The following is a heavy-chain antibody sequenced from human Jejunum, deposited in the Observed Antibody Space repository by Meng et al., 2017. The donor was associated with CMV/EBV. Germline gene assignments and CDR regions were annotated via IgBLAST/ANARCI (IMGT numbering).Heavy chain of an antibody. D-gene: IGHD6-13*01. V-gene: IGHV3-66*01. Sequence: AHVEEPGAGLVEPGGSLRLSFTDYGFTFIDHWMHWVRQVPGEGLVWVSVIYIGDSSYYADSVKGLFTISRDYFKNTLSLQMHSLRADDTAVYYCARGAAAAGPESWGQGTLVTVSS. CDR1: GFTFIDHW. J-gene: IGHJ4*02. CDR2: IYIGDSS. CDR3: ARGAAAAGPES.